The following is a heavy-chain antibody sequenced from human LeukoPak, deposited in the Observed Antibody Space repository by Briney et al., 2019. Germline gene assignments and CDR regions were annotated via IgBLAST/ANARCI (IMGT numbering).Heavy chain of an antibody. CDR1: GFTFSNYS. CDR2: ISGSGSFI. V-gene: IGHV3-21*01. D-gene: IGHD6-19*01. J-gene: IGHJ4*02. CDR3: ARDPGGSSGWYGGGGFDY. Sequence: GGSLRLSCAASGFTFSNYSMNWVRQAPGKGLEWVSSISGSGSFIYYADSLKGRVTISRDNAKNSLFLHVNSLRAEDTAVYYCARDPGGSSGWYGGGGFDYWGQGTLVTVSS.